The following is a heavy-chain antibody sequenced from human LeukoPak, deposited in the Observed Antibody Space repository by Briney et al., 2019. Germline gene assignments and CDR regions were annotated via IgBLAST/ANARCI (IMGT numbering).Heavy chain of an antibody. D-gene: IGHD2-8*01. J-gene: IGHJ4*02. CDR3: ASAPYCTNGVCSLDY. CDR1: GFTFSSYA. V-gene: IGHV3-30-3*01. CDR2: ISYDGSNK. Sequence: GRSLRLSCAASGFTFSSYAMHWVRQAPGKGLEWVAVISYDGSNKYYADSVKGRFTISRDNSKNTLYLQMNSLRAEDTAVYYCASAPYCTNGVCSLDYWGQGTLVTVSS.